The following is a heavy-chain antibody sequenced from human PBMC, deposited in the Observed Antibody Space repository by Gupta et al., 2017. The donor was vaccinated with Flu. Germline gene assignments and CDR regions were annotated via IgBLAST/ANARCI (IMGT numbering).Heavy chain of an antibody. V-gene: IGHV4-31*03. D-gene: IGHD1-7*01. CDR2: VHSSGNT. CDR1: AGSINVFSFF. J-gene: IGHJ4*02. CDR3: ARRGTYYFDF. Sequence: QMQLQESGPRLVKPSPTLSLTCSASAGSINVFSFFWAWIRQVPGKGLEWIGYVHSSGNTYYNPSLRSRLMMSIDTAKNEFSLEMTSLTAADTAMYYCARRGTYYFDFWGQGALVTVSS.